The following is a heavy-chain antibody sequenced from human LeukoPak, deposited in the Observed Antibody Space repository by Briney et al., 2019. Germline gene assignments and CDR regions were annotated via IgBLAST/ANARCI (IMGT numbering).Heavy chain of an antibody. CDR3: ARDNVAVAGTFDY. CDR1: GFTFSSYG. V-gene: IGHV3-33*01. CDR2: IWYDGSNK. D-gene: IGHD6-19*01. J-gene: IGHJ4*02. Sequence: PGGSLGLSCAAPGFTFSSYGLHWVRQAPAKGLKWWAVIWYDGSNKYYADSVKGRFTISRDNSKNTLYLQMNSLRTEDTAVYYCARDNVAVAGTFDYWGQGTLVTVSS.